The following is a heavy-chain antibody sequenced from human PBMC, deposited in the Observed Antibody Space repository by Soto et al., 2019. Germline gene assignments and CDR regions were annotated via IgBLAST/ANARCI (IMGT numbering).Heavy chain of an antibody. Sequence: PGGSLRLSCSASGFTFSIYAMHWVRQAPGKGLEYVSAISSNGGSTYYADSVKGRFTISRDNSKNTLYLQMSSLRAEDTAVYYCVKRDASSYAFDLWGPGTMVPVSS. D-gene: IGHD2-2*01. CDR1: GFTFSIYA. CDR2: ISSNGGST. V-gene: IGHV3-64D*06. J-gene: IGHJ3*01. CDR3: VKRDASSYAFDL.